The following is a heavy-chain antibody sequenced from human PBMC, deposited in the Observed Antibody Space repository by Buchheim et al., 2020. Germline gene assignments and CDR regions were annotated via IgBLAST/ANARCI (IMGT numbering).Heavy chain of an antibody. D-gene: IGHD5-24*01. Sequence: EVQLVESEGGLVQPGGSLRLSCAASGFIFSNYWMHWVRQAPGKGLVWVSLIYSDGTNTNYADSVKGRITISRDNAKSTLYLQMNSLRAEDTAVYYCARGGGSGKLDYWGQG. CDR2: IYSDGTNT. J-gene: IGHJ4*02. CDR3: ARGGGSGKLDY. V-gene: IGHV3-74*01. CDR1: GFIFSNYW.